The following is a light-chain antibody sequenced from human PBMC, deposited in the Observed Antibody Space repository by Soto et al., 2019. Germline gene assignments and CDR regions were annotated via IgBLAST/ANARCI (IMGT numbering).Light chain of an antibody. CDR2: LNSDGRH. Sequence: QPVLTQSPAASASLGASVKRTCTLSSGHSSYAIAWHQQQPDKGPRYLMKLNSDGRHSKGDGIPDRFSGSSSGAERYLTISSLQSDDEADYYCQTWGTGIHVFGGGTKLTVL. V-gene: IGLV4-69*02. CDR3: QTWGTGIHV. J-gene: IGLJ3*02. CDR1: SGHSSYA.